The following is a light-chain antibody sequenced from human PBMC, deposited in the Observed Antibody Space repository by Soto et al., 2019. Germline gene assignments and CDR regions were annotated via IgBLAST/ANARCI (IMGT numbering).Light chain of an antibody. CDR1: QSVSSS. V-gene: IGKV3-11*01. J-gene: IGKJ4*01. CDR2: DAS. Sequence: EIVLTQSPATLSLSAGERATLSCRASQSVSSSLAWYQQRPXQAPRLLIYDASNRATGTPARFSXXGSGXXFTLSISSLEPEDFAVYYCQHRSNWPLTFGGGTKVEIK. CDR3: QHRSNWPLT.